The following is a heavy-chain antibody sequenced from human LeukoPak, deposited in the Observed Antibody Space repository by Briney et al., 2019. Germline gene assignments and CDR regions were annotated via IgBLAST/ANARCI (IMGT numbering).Heavy chain of an antibody. CDR2: INPDSGGT. D-gene: IGHD6-19*01. V-gene: IGHV1-2*02. Sequence: GASVKVSCKASGYIFSDSYIHWVRQAPGQGLEWMGWINPDSGGTQFAQKFQGRVTMTRDTSITTAYMELSSLRSDDTAVYYCARDFSDSSSQTAFDFWGQGTLVTVSS. CDR1: GYIFSDSY. CDR3: ARDFSDSSSQTAFDF. J-gene: IGHJ4*02.